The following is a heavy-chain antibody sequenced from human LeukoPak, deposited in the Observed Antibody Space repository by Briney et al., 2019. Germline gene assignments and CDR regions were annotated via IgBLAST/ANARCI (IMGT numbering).Heavy chain of an antibody. D-gene: IGHD6-13*01. CDR3: AKDSIAAAGTRGFDY. V-gene: IGHV3-43*01. Sequence: PGGSLRLSCAASGFTFDDYTMHWVRQAPGKGLEWVSLISWDGGSTYYADSVKGRFTISRDNSKNSLYLQVNSLRTEDTALYYCAKDSIAAAGTRGFDYWGQGTLVTVSS. CDR1: GFTFDDYT. CDR2: ISWDGGST. J-gene: IGHJ4*02.